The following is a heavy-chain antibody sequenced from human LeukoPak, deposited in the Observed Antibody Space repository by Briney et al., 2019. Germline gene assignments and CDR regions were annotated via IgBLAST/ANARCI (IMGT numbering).Heavy chain of an antibody. J-gene: IGHJ4*02. CDR2: ISSSSSYI. Sequence: GGSLRLSCAASGFTFGVYSMNWVRQAPGKGLEWVSSISSSSSYIYYADSVKGRFTISRDNAKNSLYLQMNSLRAEDTAVYYCARNRNDYGDYVHDYWGQGTLVTVSS. CDR1: GFTFGVYS. D-gene: IGHD4-17*01. CDR3: ARNRNDYGDYVHDY. V-gene: IGHV3-21*01.